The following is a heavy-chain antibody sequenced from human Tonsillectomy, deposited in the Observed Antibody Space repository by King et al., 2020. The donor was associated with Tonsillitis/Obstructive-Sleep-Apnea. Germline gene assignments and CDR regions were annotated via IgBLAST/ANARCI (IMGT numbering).Heavy chain of an antibody. J-gene: IGHJ3*01. CDR2: IYHSGST. Sequence: VQLQESGPGLVKPSETLSLTCTVSGGSISAYYWSWIRQPPGKGLEWIGYIYHSGSTKYNPSLKSRVTISVDTSKNQFSLKLNSMTAADTAVYYCAREDMSYYDGGAFDLWGQGTMVTVSS. CDR3: AREDMSYYDGGAFDL. CDR1: GGSISAYY. D-gene: IGHD3-22*01. V-gene: IGHV4-59*01.